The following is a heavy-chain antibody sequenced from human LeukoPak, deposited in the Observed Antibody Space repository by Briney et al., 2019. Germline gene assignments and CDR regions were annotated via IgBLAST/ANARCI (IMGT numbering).Heavy chain of an antibody. CDR2: FHTAGDT. Sequence: PGGSLRLSCVASGFDFSRYYMHWVRQGTGNGLEWVSAFHTAGDTHYAGSVKGRFTVSRDNAENSFYLQMNSLRAGDTAVYFCARGSCSPSSCSERVRGLDVWGPGITVTVSS. J-gene: IGHJ6*02. CDR3: ARGSCSPSSCSERVRGLDV. CDR1: GFDFSRYY. D-gene: IGHD2-15*01. V-gene: IGHV3-13*01.